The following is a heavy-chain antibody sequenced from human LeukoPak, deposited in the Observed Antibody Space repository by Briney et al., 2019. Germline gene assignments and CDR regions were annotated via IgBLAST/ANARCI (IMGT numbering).Heavy chain of an antibody. CDR2: IYYSGST. CDR3: ARAYYDILSGYSNWFDP. V-gene: IGHV4-30-4*01. CDR1: GGSISSGDYY. Sequence: SQTLSLTCTVSGGSISSGDYYWSWIRQPPGKGLEWIGYIYYSGSTYYNPSLKSRVTISVDTSKNQFSLKLSSVTAADTAVYYCARAYYDILSGYSNWFDPWGQGTLVTVSS. J-gene: IGHJ5*02. D-gene: IGHD3-9*01.